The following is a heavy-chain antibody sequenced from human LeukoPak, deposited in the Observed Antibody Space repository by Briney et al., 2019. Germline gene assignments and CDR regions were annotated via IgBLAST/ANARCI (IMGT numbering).Heavy chain of an antibody. J-gene: IGHJ5*02. D-gene: IGHD3-10*01. Sequence: GASVKVSCKASGYIFTNYDINWVRQATGQGLEWMGWMNPNSGNTGYAQKFQGRVAMTRNTSISTAYMELSSLRSEDTAVYYCARGGTAKSYDSGSYYIGWFDPWGQGTLVTASS. CDR1: GYIFTNYD. CDR3: ARGGTAKSYDSGSYYIGWFDP. V-gene: IGHV1-8*01. CDR2: MNPNSGNT.